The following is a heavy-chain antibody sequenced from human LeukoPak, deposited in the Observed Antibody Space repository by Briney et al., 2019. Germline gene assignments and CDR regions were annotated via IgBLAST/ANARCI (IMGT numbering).Heavy chain of an antibody. CDR2: INHSGST. CDR3: ARGTPLDYYDSSGYYPFDY. Sequence: SETLSLTCAVYGGSFSGYYWSWIRQPPGKGLEWIGEINHSGSTNYNPSLKSRVTISVDTSKNQFSLKLSSVTAADTAVYYCARGTPLDYYDSSGYYPFDYWGQGTLVTVSS. V-gene: IGHV4-34*01. D-gene: IGHD3-22*01. J-gene: IGHJ4*02. CDR1: GGSFSGYY.